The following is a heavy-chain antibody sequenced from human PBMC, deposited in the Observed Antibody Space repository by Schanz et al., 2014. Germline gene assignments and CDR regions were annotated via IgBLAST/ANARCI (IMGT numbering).Heavy chain of an antibody. CDR3: AKVRYSSGWRGDYFDE. CDR2: ISGSGGDT. CDR1: GFTASSHS. V-gene: IGHV3-23*04. J-gene: IGHJ4*02. Sequence: EVQLVESGGGLVKPGGSLRLSCGVSGFTASSHSMNWVRQAPGKGLEWVSAISGSGGDTYYADSVKGRFTISRDNSKNTLYLQMNSLRAEDTAVYYCAKVRYSSGWRGDYFDEWGQGTLVTVAS. D-gene: IGHD6-25*01.